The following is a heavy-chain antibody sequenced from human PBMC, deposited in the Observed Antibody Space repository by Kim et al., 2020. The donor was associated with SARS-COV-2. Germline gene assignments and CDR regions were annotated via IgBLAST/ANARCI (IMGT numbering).Heavy chain of an antibody. CDR1: GFAFNNYS. D-gene: IGHD3-10*01. J-gene: IGHJ3*01. CDR3: AKDYCGILVCPGDTFDV. Sequence: GGSLRLSCAASGFAFNNYSMSWVRQAPGMGLEWVSAILASGSRTYYADSVKGRFTISRDNSKNTLYLQMNSLGVEDTAVYYCAKDYCGILVCPGDTFDV. CDR2: ILASGSRT. V-gene: IGHV3-23*01.